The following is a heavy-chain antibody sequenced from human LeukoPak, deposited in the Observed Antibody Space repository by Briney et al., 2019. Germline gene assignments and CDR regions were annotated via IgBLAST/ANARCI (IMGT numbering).Heavy chain of an antibody. D-gene: IGHD1-26*01. Sequence: GESLKISCKVSGYNFNTYWIGWVRQMPGKGLEWMGIIYPGDSDTRYSPSFQGQVTISADKSINTAYLQWSSLKASDTAMYYCARPYSGSHEGFDYWGQGTLVTVSS. J-gene: IGHJ4*02. CDR1: GYNFNTYW. CDR3: ARPYSGSHEGFDY. V-gene: IGHV5-51*01. CDR2: IYPGDSDT.